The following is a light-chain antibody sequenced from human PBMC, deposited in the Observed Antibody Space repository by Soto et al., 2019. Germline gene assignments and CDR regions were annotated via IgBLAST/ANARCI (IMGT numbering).Light chain of an antibody. V-gene: IGKV3-11*01. CDR2: DTS. Sequence: EIVLTQSPATLSLSPGERATLSCRASQSVGSFLAWYQQKPGQAPRLLIYDTSIRATGIPARFSGSGSGTDFALTISRLESEDFAVYYCQQYGSFPWTFGQGTKVDIK. CDR1: QSVGSF. CDR3: QQYGSFPWT. J-gene: IGKJ1*01.